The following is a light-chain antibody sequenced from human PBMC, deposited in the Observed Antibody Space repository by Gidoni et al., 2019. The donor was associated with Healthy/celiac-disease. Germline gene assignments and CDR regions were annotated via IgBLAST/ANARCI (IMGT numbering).Light chain of an antibody. J-gene: IGKJ4*01. CDR3: QQYNNWPPT. Sequence: EIVMTQSPATLSVSPGERATLSCRASQSVRSNLAWYQQKPGQAPRLLIYAASTRATGIPARFSGSGSGTEFTLTISSLQSEDFAVYFCQQYNNWPPTFGGGTKVEIK. CDR1: QSVRSN. CDR2: AAS. V-gene: IGKV3-15*01.